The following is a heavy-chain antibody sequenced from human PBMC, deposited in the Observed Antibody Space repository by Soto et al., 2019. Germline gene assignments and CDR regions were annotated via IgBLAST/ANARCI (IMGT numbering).Heavy chain of an antibody. CDR3: ATGRASDCPGCTQDY. Sequence: EVQLLESGGGLAQPGGSLRLSCAASAFTFSSYAMSWVRQAPGKGLEWVSAVSGSGDSTYYADSVKGRFTISRDNSKNTLYLQMNSLRAEDTAVCYCATGRASDCPGCTQDYWGQGTLVTVSS. V-gene: IGHV3-23*01. CDR2: VSGSGDST. J-gene: IGHJ4*02. CDR1: AFTFSSYA. D-gene: IGHD2-21*02.